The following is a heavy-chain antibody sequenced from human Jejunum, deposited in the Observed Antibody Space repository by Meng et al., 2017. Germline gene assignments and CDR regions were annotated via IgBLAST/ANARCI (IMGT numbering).Heavy chain of an antibody. D-gene: IGHD1-26*01. CDR3: ARSPYSGSALPFFDY. CDR1: GDSFNSPDYY. V-gene: IGHV4-30-4*01. Sequence: QGQRQESGPGLGNPSQTLSLTCTVSGDSFNSPDYYWSWIRQHPEKGLEWIGYIYYSGSTYYNPSLKSRVSISGDTSNKQFSLKLTSVTAADTAVYYCARSPYSGSALPFFDYWGQGSLVTVSS. CDR2: IYYSGST. J-gene: IGHJ4*02.